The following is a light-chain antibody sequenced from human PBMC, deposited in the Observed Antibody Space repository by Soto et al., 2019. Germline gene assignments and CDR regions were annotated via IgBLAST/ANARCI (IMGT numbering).Light chain of an antibody. CDR3: QSYDSSLRADV. Sequence: QSVLTQPPSVSGAPGQRVTISCTGGSSNIGAGYAVNWYQQVPGTAPKLLLFGNNNRPSGVPDRFSGSKSGTSASLAITGLQAEDEADYFCQSYDSSLRADVFGSGTKLTVL. CDR2: GNN. J-gene: IGLJ1*01. CDR1: SSNIGAGYA. V-gene: IGLV1-40*01.